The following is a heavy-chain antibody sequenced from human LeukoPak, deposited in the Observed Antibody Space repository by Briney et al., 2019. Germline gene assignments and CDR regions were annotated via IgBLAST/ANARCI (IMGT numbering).Heavy chain of an antibody. CDR2: IYTGGST. CDR1: GFTVSSNY. J-gene: IGHJ4*02. D-gene: IGHD3-16*01. V-gene: IGHV3-53*01. CDR3: ARVLAGYDYYFDY. Sequence: PGGSLRLSCAASGFTVSSNYMTWVRQAPGKGLEWVSFIYTGGSTYYADSVKGRFTISRDNVKNSLYLQMNSLRAEDTAVYYCARVLAGYDYYFDYWGQGTLVTVSS.